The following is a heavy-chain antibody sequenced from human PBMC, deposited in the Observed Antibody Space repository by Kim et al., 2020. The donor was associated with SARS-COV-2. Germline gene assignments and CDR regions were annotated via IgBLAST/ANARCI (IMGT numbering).Heavy chain of an antibody. V-gene: IGHV1-69*13. D-gene: IGHD3-10*01. Sequence: SVKVSCKASGGTFSSYAISWVRQAPGQGLEWMGGIIPIFGTANYAQKFQGRVTITADESTSTAYMELSSLRSEDTAVYYCASGPTSGSYSNYYYYYGMDVWGQGTTVTVSS. J-gene: IGHJ6*02. CDR2: IIPIFGTA. CDR3: ASGPTSGSYSNYYYYYGMDV. CDR1: GGTFSSYA.